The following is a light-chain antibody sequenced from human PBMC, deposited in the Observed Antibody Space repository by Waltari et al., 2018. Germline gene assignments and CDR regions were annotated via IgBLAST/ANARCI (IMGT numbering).Light chain of an antibody. CDR1: GSNSGARYD. CDR3: QSYDTSLSVV. Sequence: QSVLTQPPSVSGAPGQRVTIPCTGSGSNSGARYDVHWYQPLPRAAPKLLIYGSSSRPLGVPDRFFGSTSGTIASLAITGLQAEDEADYYCQSYDTSLSVVFGGGTKLTVL. V-gene: IGLV1-40*01. CDR2: GSS. J-gene: IGLJ3*02.